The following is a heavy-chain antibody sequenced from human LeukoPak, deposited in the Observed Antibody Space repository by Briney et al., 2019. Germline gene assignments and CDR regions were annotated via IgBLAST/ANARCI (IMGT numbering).Heavy chain of an antibody. V-gene: IGHV3-30*18. CDR3: AKDWGQRGVGATLGH. CDR2: TSYDGSNS. CDR1: GFTFSGHA. D-gene: IGHD1-26*01. Sequence: PGGSLRLSCAASGFTFSGHAMVWVRQGPGKGLEWVSFTSYDGSNSVYADSVMGRFTISRDNSKNTVDLQINSLRFEDTAIYYCAKDWGQRGVGATLGHWGQGTLVIVSS. J-gene: IGHJ4*02.